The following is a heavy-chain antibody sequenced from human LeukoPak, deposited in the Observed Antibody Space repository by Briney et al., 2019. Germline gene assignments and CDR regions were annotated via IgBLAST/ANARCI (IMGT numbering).Heavy chain of an antibody. V-gene: IGHV3-30-3*01. CDR2: VSYDGSIE. J-gene: IGHJ4*02. CDR1: GFTFSTYA. CDR3: ARDLLGGGLDY. Sequence: GRSLRLSCAASGFTFSTYAMYWVRQAPGRGLAWVAIVSYDGSIEYYADSVKGRFTISRDNSKNTLYLQMNSLRAEDTAVYYCARDLLGGGLDYWGQGTLVTVSS. D-gene: IGHD3-16*01.